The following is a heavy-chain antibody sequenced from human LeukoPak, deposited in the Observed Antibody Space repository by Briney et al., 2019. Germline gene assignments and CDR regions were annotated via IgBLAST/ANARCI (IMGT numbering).Heavy chain of an antibody. CDR2: ISGSGSRT. CDR1: GFTFSTYA. CDR3: TKCLSHVTAVTTDYYYYMDV. V-gene: IGHV3-23*01. D-gene: IGHD4-17*01. Sequence: GGSLRLSCAASGFTFSTYAMNWVRQAPGKGLEWVSLISGSGSRTHYADSVKGRFTISRDNSKNTLYLQMNSLRAEDTAIYYCTKCLSHVTAVTTDYYYYMDVWGKGTTVTVS. J-gene: IGHJ6*03.